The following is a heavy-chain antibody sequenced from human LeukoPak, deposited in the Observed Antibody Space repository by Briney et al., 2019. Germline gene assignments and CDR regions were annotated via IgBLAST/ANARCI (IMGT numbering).Heavy chain of an antibody. CDR2: IIVGSGAT. Sequence: SMKVSCKTSGFTFSTSAVQWVRQARGQRLEWIGWIIVGSGATNYAQSLQGRFTITRDMSTNTAYMELSSLGSENSAVYYCAAELYGVYTDCCTFHLWGQGTMVTVSS. CDR3: AAELYGVYTDCCTFHL. V-gene: IGHV1-58*01. D-gene: IGHD4-17*01. J-gene: IGHJ3*01. CDR1: GFTFSTSA.